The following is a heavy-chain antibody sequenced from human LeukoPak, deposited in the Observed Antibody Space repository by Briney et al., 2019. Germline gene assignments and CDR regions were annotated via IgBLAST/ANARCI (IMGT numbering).Heavy chain of an antibody. CDR1: GFTFSSYA. V-gene: IGHV3-23*01. J-gene: IGHJ4*02. CDR2: ISGSGGST. D-gene: IGHD1-26*01. Sequence: GGSLRLSCAASGFTFSSYAMSWVRQAPGKGLEWVSAISGSGGSTYYADSVKGRFTISRDNSKNTLYPQMNSLRAEDTAVYYCARDTAVGAPFYYFNCWGQGTLVTVSS. CDR3: ARDTAVGAPFYYFNC.